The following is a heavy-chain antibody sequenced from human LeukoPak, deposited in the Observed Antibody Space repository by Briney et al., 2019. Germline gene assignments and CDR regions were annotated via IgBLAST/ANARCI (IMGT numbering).Heavy chain of an antibody. V-gene: IGHV1-3*01. CDR3: AREDYYYDNSGYYSDAFDI. CDR2: INAGNGNT. Sequence: GASVKVSCKASGYTFTSYAMHWVRQAPGQRLEWMGWINAGNGNTKYSQTFQGRVTITMDTSASTAYMELSSLRSEDTAVYYCAREDYYYDNSGYYSDAFDIWGQGTMVTVPS. J-gene: IGHJ3*02. CDR1: GYTFTSYA. D-gene: IGHD3-22*01.